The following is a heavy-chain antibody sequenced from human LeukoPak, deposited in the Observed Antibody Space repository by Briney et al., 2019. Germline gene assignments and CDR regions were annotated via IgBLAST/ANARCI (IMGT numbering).Heavy chain of an antibody. V-gene: IGHV1-2*02. D-gene: IGHD3-22*01. J-gene: IGHJ4*02. Sequence: GASVKVSCKASGYTFTGYYMHWVRQAPGQGLEWMGWINPNSGGTNYAQKFQGRVTMTRDTSISTAYMELSRLRSDDTAVYYCARVRVSYDSSGVIDYWGQGTLDTVSS. CDR2: INPNSGGT. CDR3: ARVRVSYDSSGVIDY. CDR1: GYTFTGYY.